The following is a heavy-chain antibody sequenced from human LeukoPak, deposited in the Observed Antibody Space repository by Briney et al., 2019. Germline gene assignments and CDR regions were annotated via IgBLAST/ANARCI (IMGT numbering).Heavy chain of an antibody. CDR2: ISGSGGST. D-gene: IGHD2-15*01. Sequence: GGSLRLSCAASGFTFSSYGMSWVRQAPGKGLEWVSAISGSGGSTYYADSVKGRFTISRDNSKNTLYLQMNSLRAEDTAVYYCAKARRYCSGGSCYSTTNYFQHWGQGNLVTVSS. CDR3: AKARRYCSGGSCYSTTNYFQH. J-gene: IGHJ1*01. V-gene: IGHV3-23*01. CDR1: GFTFSSYG.